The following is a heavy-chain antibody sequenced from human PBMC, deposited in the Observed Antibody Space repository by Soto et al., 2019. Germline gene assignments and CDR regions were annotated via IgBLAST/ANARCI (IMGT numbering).Heavy chain of an antibody. CDR2: ISYDGSNK. CDR1: GLTFSSYA. D-gene: IGHD3-10*01. CDR3: ARALGSLDLLPLAY. Sequence: GGSLRLSCAASGLTFSSYAMRWVRQATGKGLEWVAVISYDGSNKYYADSVKGRFTISRDNSKNTLYLQMNSLRAEDTAVYYCARALGSLDLLPLAYWGQGTLVTISS. V-gene: IGHV3-30-3*01. J-gene: IGHJ4*02.